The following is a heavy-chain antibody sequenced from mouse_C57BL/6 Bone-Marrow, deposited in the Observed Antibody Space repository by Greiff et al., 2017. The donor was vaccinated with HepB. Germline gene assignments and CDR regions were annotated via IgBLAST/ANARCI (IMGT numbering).Heavy chain of an antibody. CDR1: GFNIKDYY. V-gene: IGHV14-2*01. J-gene: IGHJ2*01. CDR2: IDPEDGET. Sequence: VHVKQSVAELVKPGASVKLSCTASGFNIKDYYMHWVKQRTEQGLEWIGRIDPEDGETKYAPKFQGKATITADTSSNTAYLQLSSLTSEDTAVYYCARDYYGSSFFDYWGQGTTLTVSS. D-gene: IGHD1-1*01. CDR3: ARDYYGSSFFDY.